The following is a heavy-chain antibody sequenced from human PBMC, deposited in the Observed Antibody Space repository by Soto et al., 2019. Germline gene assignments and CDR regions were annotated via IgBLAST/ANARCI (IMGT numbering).Heavy chain of an antibody. CDR2: ISYDGSNK. CDR1: GFTFSSYA. D-gene: IGHD3-10*01. V-gene: IGHV3-30-3*01. CDR3: ARHALGGPQTISVFDY. Sequence: GGSLRLSCAASGFTFSSYAMHWVRQAPGKGLEWVAVISYDGSNKYYADTVKGRITISRDNSKNTLYQQMNSLRAEDTAVYYCARHALGGPQTISVFDYWGQGTLVTV. J-gene: IGHJ4*02.